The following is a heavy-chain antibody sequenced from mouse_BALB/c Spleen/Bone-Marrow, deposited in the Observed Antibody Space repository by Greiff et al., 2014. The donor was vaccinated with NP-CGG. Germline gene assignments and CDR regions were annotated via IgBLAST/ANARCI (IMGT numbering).Heavy chain of an antibody. CDR2: LNPSTAHT. CDR3: ARMISTRGFDS. CDR1: GYTFTRYC. V-gene: IGHV1S81*02. Sequence: QVQLQQSGAELLKPGTSVKLSCKASGYTFTRYCMHWVTQRPRQGLEWIGELNPSTAHTNYDGKFKNKATVTVDKSSSTAYIQLSRPTSEASADYYGARMISTRGFDSWGQGTPLTAPS. J-gene: IGHJ2*01. D-gene: IGHD2-4*01.